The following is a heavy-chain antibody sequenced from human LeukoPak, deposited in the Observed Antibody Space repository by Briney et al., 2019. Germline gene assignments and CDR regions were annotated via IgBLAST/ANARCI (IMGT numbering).Heavy chain of an antibody. J-gene: IGHJ4*02. CDR2: ISSNGGST. Sequence: GGSLRLSCSASGFTFSSYAMHWVRQAPGKGLEYVSAISSNGGSTYYADSVKGRFTISRDNSKNTLYLQMSSLRAEGTAVYYCVKAGATVTTTFLFDYWGQGTLVTVSS. CDR1: GFTFSSYA. D-gene: IGHD4-17*01. V-gene: IGHV3-64D*09. CDR3: VKAGATVTTTFLFDY.